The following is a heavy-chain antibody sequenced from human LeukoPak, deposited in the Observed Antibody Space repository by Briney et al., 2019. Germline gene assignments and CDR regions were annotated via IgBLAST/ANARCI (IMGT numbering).Heavy chain of an antibody. D-gene: IGHD3-16*01. CDR1: GGTFSSYA. Sequence: ASVKVSCKASGGTFSSYAISWVRQAPGQGLEWMGGIIPIFGTANYAQKFQGRVTITADESTSTAYMELSSLRSEDTAVYYCARGRGNGNYWGMYNYFDPWAQGTLVTVSS. CDR2: IIPIFGTA. J-gene: IGHJ5*02. CDR3: ARGRGNGNYWGMYNYFDP. V-gene: IGHV1-69*13.